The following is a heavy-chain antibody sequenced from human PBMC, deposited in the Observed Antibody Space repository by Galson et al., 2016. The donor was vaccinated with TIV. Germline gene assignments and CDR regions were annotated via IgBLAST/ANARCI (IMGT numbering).Heavy chain of an antibody. V-gene: IGHV1-18*01. D-gene: IGHD6-6*01. CDR2: MSAYSGAS. J-gene: IGHJ4*02. CDR1: GYTFSNFA. CDR3: ARYSSTSSRRFDY. Sequence: SVKVSCKASGYTFSNFAITWVRQAPGQGLEWMGYMSAYSGASNYAQEFQGRATITTDTSTSTAYMELRNLRFDDTAVYYCARYSSTSSRRFDYWGQGTLVTVSA.